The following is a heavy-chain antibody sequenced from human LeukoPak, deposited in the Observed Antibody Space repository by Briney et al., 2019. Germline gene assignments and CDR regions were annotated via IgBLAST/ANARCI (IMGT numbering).Heavy chain of an antibody. J-gene: IGHJ4*02. V-gene: IGHV3-73*01. CDR3: TSYDFWKSFDY. Sequence: GGSLRLSCAASGFTFSGSAMHWVRQASGKGLEWVGRIRSKANSYATAYAASVKGRFIISRDDSKNMVYLQMNSLKAEDTAVYYCTSYDFWKSFDYWGQETLVTVSS. D-gene: IGHD3-3*01. CDR1: GFTFSGSA. CDR2: IRSKANSYAT.